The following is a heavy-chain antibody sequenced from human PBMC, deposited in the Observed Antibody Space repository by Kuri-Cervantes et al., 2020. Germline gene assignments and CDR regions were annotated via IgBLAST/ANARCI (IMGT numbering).Heavy chain of an antibody. J-gene: IGHJ6*03. V-gene: IGHV4-34*01. CDR1: GGSFRNYY. CDR3: ARERHDSSGYYRDYYYYYMDV. CDR2: INHSGGT. Sequence: SETLSLTCAVYGGSFRNYYWSWSRQPPGKGLEWIGEINHSGGTIYSPSLKSRVTISVDTSKNQFSLKLSSVTAADTAVYYCARERHDSSGYYRDYYYYYMDVWGKGTTVTVSS. D-gene: IGHD3-22*01.